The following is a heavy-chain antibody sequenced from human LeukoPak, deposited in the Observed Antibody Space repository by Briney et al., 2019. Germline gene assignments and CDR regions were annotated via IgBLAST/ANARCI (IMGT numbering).Heavy chain of an antibody. D-gene: IGHD6-19*01. CDR3: AGTYSSGWYVFDY. Sequence: SETLSLTCTVSGGSISSYYWSWIRQPPGKGLEWIGYIYYSGSTNYNPSLKSRVTISVDTSKNQFSLKLSSVTAADTAVYYCAGTYSSGWYVFDYWGQGTLVTVSS. CDR1: GGSISSYY. CDR2: IYYSGST. J-gene: IGHJ4*02. V-gene: IGHV4-59*01.